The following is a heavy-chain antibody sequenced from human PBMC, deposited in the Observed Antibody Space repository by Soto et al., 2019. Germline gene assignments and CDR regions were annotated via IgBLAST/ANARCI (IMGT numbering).Heavy chain of an antibody. CDR3: ARVNSVGYFDWLLLPYFDY. V-gene: IGHV3-66*01. J-gene: IGHJ4*02. D-gene: IGHD3-9*01. Sequence: EVQLVESGGGLVQPGGSLRLSCAASGFTVSSNYMSWVRQAPGKGLEWVSVIYSGGSTYYADSVKGRFTISRDNSKNTLYLQMNSLRAEDTAVYYCARVNSVGYFDWLLLPYFDYWGQGTLVTVSS. CDR1: GFTVSSNY. CDR2: IYSGGST.